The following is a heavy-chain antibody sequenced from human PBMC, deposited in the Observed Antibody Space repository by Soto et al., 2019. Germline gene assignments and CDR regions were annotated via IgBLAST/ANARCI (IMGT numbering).Heavy chain of an antibody. J-gene: IGHJ4*02. CDR3: ARVIAARGYYFDY. CDR2: IIPIFGTA. Sequence: GASVKVSCKASGGTFSSYAISWVRQAPGQGLEWMGGIIPIFGTANYAQKFQGRVTITADKSTSTAYMELSSLRSEDTAVYYCARVIAARGYYFDYWGQGTLVTVSS. D-gene: IGHD6-6*01. V-gene: IGHV1-69*06. CDR1: GGTFSSYA.